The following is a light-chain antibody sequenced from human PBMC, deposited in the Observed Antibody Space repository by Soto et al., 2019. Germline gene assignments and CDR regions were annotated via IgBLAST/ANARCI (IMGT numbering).Light chain of an antibody. CDR3: SSYTTTSTWV. J-gene: IGLJ3*02. CDR1: SSDVGGYNY. V-gene: IGLV2-14*01. Sequence: QSVLTQPASVSGSPGQSITISCTGTSSDVGGYNYVSWYQQHPGRAPKLMIYEVSTRPSGVSNRFSGSKSANTASLTISGLQPEDEADYYCSSYTTTSTWVFGGGTKLTVL. CDR2: EVS.